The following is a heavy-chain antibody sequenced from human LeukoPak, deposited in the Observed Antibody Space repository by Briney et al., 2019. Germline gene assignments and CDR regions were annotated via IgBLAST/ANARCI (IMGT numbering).Heavy chain of an antibody. CDR2: INHSGST. V-gene: IGHV4-34*01. Sequence: SETLSLTCAVYGGSFSGYYWSWIRQPPGKGLEWIGEINHSGSTNYNPSLKSRVTISVDTSKNQFSLKLSSVTAADTAVYYCARGLWIFGVVTHFDYWGQGTLVTISS. J-gene: IGHJ4*02. CDR3: ARGLWIFGVVTHFDY. D-gene: IGHD3-3*01. CDR1: GGSFSGYY.